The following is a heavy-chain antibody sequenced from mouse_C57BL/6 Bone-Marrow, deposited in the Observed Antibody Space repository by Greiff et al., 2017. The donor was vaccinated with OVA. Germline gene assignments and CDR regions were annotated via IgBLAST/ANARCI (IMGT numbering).Heavy chain of an antibody. CDR3: ARPFYYYGSSSYAMDY. Sequence: QVQLQQPGAELVRPGTSVKLSCKASGYTFTSYWMHWVKQRPGQGLEWIGVIDPSDSYTNYNQKFKGKATLTVDTSSSTAYMQLSSLTSGDSAVYYCARPFYYYGSSSYAMDYWGQGTSVTVSS. D-gene: IGHD1-1*01. V-gene: IGHV1-59*01. CDR2: IDPSDSYT. J-gene: IGHJ4*01. CDR1: GYTFTSYW.